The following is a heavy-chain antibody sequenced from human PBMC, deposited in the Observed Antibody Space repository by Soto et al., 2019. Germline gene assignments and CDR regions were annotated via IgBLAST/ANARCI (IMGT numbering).Heavy chain of an antibody. CDR1: GFTFIGYY. V-gene: IGHV1-2*02. CDR2: IDPRSGDT. D-gene: IGHD1-20*01. CDR3: ARGDPSGIYLGWFDP. J-gene: IGHJ5*02. Sequence: QVQLVQSGAEVKKPGASVKVSCKASGFTFIGYYIHWVRQAPGQGLEWMGWIDPRSGDTKFVEKFQGRVTLTRDTSVSTVFMELNSLTSDDTALYFCARGDPSGIYLGWFDPWGQGTLVTVSS.